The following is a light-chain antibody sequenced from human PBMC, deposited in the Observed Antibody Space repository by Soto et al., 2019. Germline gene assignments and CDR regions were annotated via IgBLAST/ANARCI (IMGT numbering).Light chain of an antibody. J-gene: IGKJ4*01. CDR2: DAS. CDR3: QQRSNWPPA. Sequence: EIVLTQSPATLSLSPGERANLSCRASQSVNSYLAWYQQKPGQGPRLLIHDASNRATGIPARFSGSGSGTDFTLTISSLEPEDLAVYYCQQRSNWPPAFGGGTKVEIK. V-gene: IGKV3-11*01. CDR1: QSVNSY.